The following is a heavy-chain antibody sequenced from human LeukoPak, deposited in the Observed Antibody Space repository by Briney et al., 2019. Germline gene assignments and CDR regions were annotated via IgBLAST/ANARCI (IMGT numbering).Heavy chain of an antibody. CDR3: AISFGQQLVRDFDY. V-gene: IGHV1-18*01. Sequence: GASVKVSCKASGYTFTSYGISWVLQTPRHGLEWMGRISAYNGNTNYAQKLQGRVTMTTDTSTSTAYMELTSLRSDDTAVYYCAISFGQQLVRDFDYWGQGTLVTVSS. CDR2: ISAYNGNT. CDR1: GYTFTSYG. J-gene: IGHJ4*02. D-gene: IGHD6-13*01.